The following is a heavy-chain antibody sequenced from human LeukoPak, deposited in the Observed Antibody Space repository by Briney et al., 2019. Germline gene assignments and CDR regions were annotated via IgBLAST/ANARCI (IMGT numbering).Heavy chain of an antibody. CDR3: ARVGAGYSYGNFDY. CDR2: IRYDGSNK. Sequence: GSLRLSCAASGFTSSSYGMHWVRQAPGKGLEWVAFIRYDGSNKYYADSVKGRFTISRDNSKNTLYLQMNSLRAEDTAVYYCARVGAGYSYGNFDYWGQGTLVTVSS. J-gene: IGHJ4*02. V-gene: IGHV3-30*02. D-gene: IGHD5-18*01. CDR1: GFTSSSYG.